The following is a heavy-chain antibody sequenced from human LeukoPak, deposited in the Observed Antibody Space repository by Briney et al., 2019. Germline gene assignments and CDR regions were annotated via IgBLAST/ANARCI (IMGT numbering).Heavy chain of an antibody. CDR2: IVVGSGNT. Sequence: SVKVSCTASGFTFTSSAMQWVRQARGQRLEWIGWIVVGSGNTNYAQKLQERVTITRDMSTSTAYMELSSLRSEDTAVYYCAAYSYVDTTMDTGGFDYWGQGTLVTVSS. CDR1: GFTFTSSA. D-gene: IGHD5-18*01. J-gene: IGHJ4*02. CDR3: AAYSYVDTTMDTGGFDY. V-gene: IGHV1-58*02.